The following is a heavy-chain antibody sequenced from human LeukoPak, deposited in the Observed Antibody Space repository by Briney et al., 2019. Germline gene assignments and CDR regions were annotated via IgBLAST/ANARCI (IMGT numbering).Heavy chain of an antibody. V-gene: IGHV3-74*01. CDR2: INSDGSNT. CDR3: ARDFEMITFGGVVGGV. CDR1: GFTFSTYW. J-gene: IGHJ3*01. Sequence: PGGSLRLSCAASGFTFSTYWMHWVRQAPGKGLVWVSRINSDGSNTRYADFVKGRFTISRDNAKNTLSLQMNSLRAEDTAVYYCARDFEMITFGGVVGGVWGQGTMVTVSS. D-gene: IGHD3-16*01.